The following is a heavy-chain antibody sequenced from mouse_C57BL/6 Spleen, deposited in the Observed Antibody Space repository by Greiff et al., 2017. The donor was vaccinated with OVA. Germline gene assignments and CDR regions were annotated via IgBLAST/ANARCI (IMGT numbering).Heavy chain of an antibody. CDR3: TREDYGSSYVGYFDV. D-gene: IGHD1-1*01. CDR2: ISSGGDYI. CDR1: GFTFSSYA. J-gene: IGHJ1*03. Sequence: EVHLVESGEGLVKPGGSLKLSCAASGFTFSSYAMSWVRQTPEKRLEWVAYISSGGDYIYYADTVKGRFTISRDNARNTLYLQMSSLKSEDTAMYYCTREDYGSSYVGYFDVWGTGTTVTVSS. V-gene: IGHV5-9-1*02.